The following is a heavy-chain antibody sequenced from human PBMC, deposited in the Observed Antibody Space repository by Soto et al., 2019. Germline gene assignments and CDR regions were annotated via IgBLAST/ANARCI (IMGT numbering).Heavy chain of an antibody. V-gene: IGHV4-39*01. D-gene: IGHD4-17*01. CDR3: ARRRASDYGGNHHPYYFDR. CDR2: ISYSGRT. Sequence: SETLSLTCTVSGASIITDNYFWVWIRQSPRRGLELIGSISYSGRTYDNPSLQSRVTISIDASKNQFSLKLTSVTTADTAVYYCARRRASDYGGNHHPYYFDRWGQGALVTAPQ. CDR1: GASIITDNYF. J-gene: IGHJ4*02.